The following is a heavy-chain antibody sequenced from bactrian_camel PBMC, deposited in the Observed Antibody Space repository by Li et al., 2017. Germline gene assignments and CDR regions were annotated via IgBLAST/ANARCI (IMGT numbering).Heavy chain of an antibody. CDR3: AAARRPVYGGPWCPRTQDYYLY. D-gene: IGHD6*01. J-gene: IGHJ4*01. Sequence: HVQLVESGGESVQAAESTRSTCVASGFLYSRCYMGWFRQAPGKEREGVAGISAGGSTRYADSVKGRFTISKDYAKNTLYLQMNSLKPEDTAMYYCAAARRPVYGGPWCPRTQDYYLYWGQGTQVTVS. CDR1: GFLYSRCY. CDR2: ISAGGST. V-gene: IGHV3S55*01.